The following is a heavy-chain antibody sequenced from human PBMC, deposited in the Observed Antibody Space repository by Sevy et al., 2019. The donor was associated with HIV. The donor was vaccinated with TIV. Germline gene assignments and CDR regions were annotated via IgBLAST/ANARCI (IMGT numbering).Heavy chain of an antibody. J-gene: IGHJ4*02. CDR1: GFILSSYA. D-gene: IGHD3-22*01. V-gene: IGHV3-23*01. CDR3: AKVDSSGYYSVSGFDY. CDR2: ISGSGGST. Sequence: GGSLRLSCAASGFILSSYAMSWVRQAPGKGLEWVSAISGSGGSTYYANSVKGRFTISRDNSKNTLYLQMNSLRAEDTAVYYCAKVDSSGYYSVSGFDYWGQGTLVTVSS.